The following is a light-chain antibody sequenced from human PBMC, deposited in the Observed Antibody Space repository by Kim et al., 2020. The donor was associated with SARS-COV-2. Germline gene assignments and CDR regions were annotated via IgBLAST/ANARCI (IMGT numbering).Light chain of an antibody. Sequence: DIQMTQSPSTLSASVGDRVTITCRASQSISSWLAWYQQEPGKAPKLLVYDASSLVSGVPSRFSGSGSGTEFSHTISSLQPDDFSAYYCQQYNSKPWTFYQGTKMDIK. V-gene: IGKV1-5*01. J-gene: IGKJ1*01. CDR1: QSISSW. CDR3: QQYNSKPWT. CDR2: DAS.